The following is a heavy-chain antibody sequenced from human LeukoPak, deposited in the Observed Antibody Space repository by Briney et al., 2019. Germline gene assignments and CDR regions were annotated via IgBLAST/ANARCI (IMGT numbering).Heavy chain of an antibody. Sequence: SETLSLTCTVSGGSISSSSYYWGWIRQPPGKGLEWIGSIYYSGSTYYNPSLKSRVTISVDTSKNQFSLKLSSVAAADTAVYYCARRGRADYVWGSYRSYYFDYWGQGTLVTVSS. CDR3: ARRGRADYVWGSYRSYYFDY. D-gene: IGHD3-16*02. V-gene: IGHV4-39*01. CDR1: GGSISSSSYY. J-gene: IGHJ4*02. CDR2: IYYSGST.